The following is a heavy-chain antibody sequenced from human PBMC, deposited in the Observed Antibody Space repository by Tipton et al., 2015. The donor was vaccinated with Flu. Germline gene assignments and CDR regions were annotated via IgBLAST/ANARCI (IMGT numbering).Heavy chain of an antibody. V-gene: IGHV3-48*02. CDR2: ISSSSSTI. CDR1: GFTFSSYS. J-gene: IGHJ3*02. D-gene: IGHD4-23*01. CDR3: ARDSMQPFRVVVTYDAFDI. Sequence: GSLRLSCAASGFTFSSYSMNWVRQAPGKGLEWVSYISSSSSTIYYADSVKGRFTISRDNAKNSLYLQMNSLRDEDTAVYYCARDSMQPFRVVVTYDAFDIWGQGTMVTVSS.